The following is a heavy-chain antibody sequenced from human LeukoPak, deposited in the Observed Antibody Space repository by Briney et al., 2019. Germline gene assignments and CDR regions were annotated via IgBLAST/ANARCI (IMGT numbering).Heavy chain of an antibody. CDR3: ARANDYSKNFDY. J-gene: IGHJ4*02. V-gene: IGHV4-34*01. CDR2: INHSGST. D-gene: IGHD5-12*01. CDR1: GGSFSGYY. Sequence: PSETLSLTCAVYGGSFSGYYWSWIRQPPGKGLEWIGEINHSGSTSYNPSLKSRVTISVDTSKNQFSLKLSSVTAAHTAVYYCARANDYSKNFDYWGQGTLVTVSS.